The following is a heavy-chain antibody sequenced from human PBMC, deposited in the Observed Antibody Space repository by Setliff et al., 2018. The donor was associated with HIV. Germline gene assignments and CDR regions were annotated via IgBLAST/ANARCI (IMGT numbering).Heavy chain of an antibody. CDR1: GGSMSSSGPGYY. CDR2: VYYSGTT. Sequence: SETLSLTCTVSGGSMSSSGPGYYWGWVRQTPGGGLEWIGSVYYSGTTFYNPSLKSRVSISVDTSRNEFSLKLTSVTAADTAVYYCAREFSSSSFDQWGQGTLVTVSS. D-gene: IGHD6-6*01. CDR3: AREFSSSSFDQ. J-gene: IGHJ4*02. V-gene: IGHV4-39*02.